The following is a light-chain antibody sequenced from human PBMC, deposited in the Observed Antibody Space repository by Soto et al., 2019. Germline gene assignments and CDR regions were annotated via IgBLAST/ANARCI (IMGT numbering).Light chain of an antibody. Sequence: QSVLTQPASVSGSPGQSITMSCTGTSSDVGGYDYVSWYQQHPGEVPKLIIYAVTNRASGVSNRFSGSKSGNTASLTISGLQAEDAADYYCSSYTSASSYVFGTGTRSPS. CDR2: AVT. CDR3: SSYTSASSYV. CDR1: SSDVGGYDY. V-gene: IGLV2-14*01. J-gene: IGLJ1*01.